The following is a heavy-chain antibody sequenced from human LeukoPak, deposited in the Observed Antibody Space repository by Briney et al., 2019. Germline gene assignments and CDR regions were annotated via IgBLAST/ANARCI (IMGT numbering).Heavy chain of an antibody. D-gene: IGHD3-22*01. CDR2: ISGSGSPT. Sequence: PGGSLRLSCAASGFTFSSYAMSWVRQAPGKGLEWVSAISGSGSPTHYADSVRGRFTISRDNAKNSLYLQMNSLRDDDTALYYCARRPYSDTSGRLSDVWGQGTTVTVSS. CDR1: GFTFSSYA. V-gene: IGHV3-23*01. J-gene: IGHJ6*02. CDR3: ARRPYSDTSGRLSDV.